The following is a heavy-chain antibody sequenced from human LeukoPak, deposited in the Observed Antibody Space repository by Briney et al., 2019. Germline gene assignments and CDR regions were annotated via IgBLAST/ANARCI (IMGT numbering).Heavy chain of an antibody. CDR1: GFTFGDYA. Sequence: PGGSLRLSCTASGFTFGDYAMSWFRQAPGKGLEWVSAISGSGGTTYHADPVKGRFTISRDNSKNTLYLQMNSLRAEDTAVYYCAKDSTIAAAGTVDYWGQGTLVTVSS. D-gene: IGHD6-13*01. CDR2: ISGSGGTT. V-gene: IGHV3-23*01. J-gene: IGHJ4*02. CDR3: AKDSTIAAAGTVDY.